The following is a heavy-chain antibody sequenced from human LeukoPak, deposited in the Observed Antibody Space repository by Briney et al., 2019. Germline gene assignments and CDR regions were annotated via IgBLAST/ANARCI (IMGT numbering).Heavy chain of an antibody. CDR1: GDSISASD. D-gene: IGHD2-8*02. J-gene: IGHJ4*02. Sequence: SETLSLTCTVSGDSISASDWSWIRQSAGKGLEWIGRFYVCGNTRYNPSLNSRVTMSADTSKNLLSLTLTSLTAADTAVYYCARDRAGGYFDYWGRGTLVTVSS. V-gene: IGHV4-4*07. CDR3: ARDRAGGYFDY. CDR2: FYVCGNT.